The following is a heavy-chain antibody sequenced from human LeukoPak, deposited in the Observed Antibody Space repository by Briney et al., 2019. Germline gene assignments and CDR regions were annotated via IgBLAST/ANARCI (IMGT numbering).Heavy chain of an antibody. Sequence: GASVKVSCKPSGYTFTGYYIHWVRQAPGQGLEWMGWINPSSGGTNYPQNFQGRVTMTRDTSLSTAYMEVSGLRSDDTAVYYCARQKYLRGPDVEYFDYWGQGTLVTVSS. CDR1: GYTFTGYY. D-gene: IGHD5/OR15-5a*01. V-gene: IGHV1-2*02. CDR2: INPSSGGT. J-gene: IGHJ4*02. CDR3: ARQKYLRGPDVEYFDY.